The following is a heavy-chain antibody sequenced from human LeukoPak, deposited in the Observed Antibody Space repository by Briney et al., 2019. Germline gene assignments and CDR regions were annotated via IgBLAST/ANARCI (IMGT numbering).Heavy chain of an antibody. CDR1: GGSIRSQF. J-gene: IGHJ4*02. D-gene: IGHD6-13*01. Sequence: SETLSLTCTVSGGSIRSQFWSWIRQPPGKGLEWIGYIHSRGGTNYNPSLKSRVTMSTDTSKNQFSLKLNSVTAADTAVYYCARYGYSTDLLDYWGQGTLVTVSS. CDR2: IHSRGGT. CDR3: ARYGYSTDLLDY. V-gene: IGHV4-59*11.